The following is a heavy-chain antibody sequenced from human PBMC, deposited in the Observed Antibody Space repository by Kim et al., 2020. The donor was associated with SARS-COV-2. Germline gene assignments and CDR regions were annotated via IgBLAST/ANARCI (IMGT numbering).Heavy chain of an antibody. CDR3: ARDPVRRDAYNFDS. Sequence: PPLENRVTITLDTSKNQFSLKLSSVTAADTAVYFCARDPVRRDAYNFDSWGQGTLVTVSS. D-gene: IGHD3-16*01. J-gene: IGHJ4*02. V-gene: IGHV4-31*02.